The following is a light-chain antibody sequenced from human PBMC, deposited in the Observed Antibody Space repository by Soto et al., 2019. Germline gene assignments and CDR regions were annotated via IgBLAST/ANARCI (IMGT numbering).Light chain of an antibody. V-gene: IGKV3-20*01. CDR3: QQYGRSPFT. CDR1: QSVSSNY. Sequence: EIVLTQSPATLSLSPGETATLSFRSSQSVSSNYVAWFHQKPGQAPRLLIYGASSRATGVPDRFSASGSGTDFTLTISRLEPEDFAVYYCQQYGRSPFTFGPGPRWIS. CDR2: GAS. J-gene: IGKJ3*01.